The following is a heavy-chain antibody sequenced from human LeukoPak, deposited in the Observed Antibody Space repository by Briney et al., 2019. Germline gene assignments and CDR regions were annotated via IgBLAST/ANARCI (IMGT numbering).Heavy chain of an antibody. V-gene: IGHV4-38-2*02. CDR1: GYSISSGYY. Sequence: SETLSLTCTVSGYSISSGYYWGWIRQPPGKGLEWIGSIYHSGSTYYNPSLKSRVTISVDTSKNQFSLKLSSVTAADTAVYYCARYGGADGKAAFDIWGQGTMVTVSS. D-gene: IGHD2-21*01. CDR2: IYHSGST. J-gene: IGHJ3*02. CDR3: ARYGGADGKAAFDI.